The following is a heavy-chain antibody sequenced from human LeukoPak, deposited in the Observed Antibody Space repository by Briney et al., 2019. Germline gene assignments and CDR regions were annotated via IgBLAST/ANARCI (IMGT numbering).Heavy chain of an antibody. CDR2: ISGSGGST. CDR1: GFTFSSYA. CDR3: ARDRFGDAYGPHDY. Sequence: QPGGSLRLSCAASGFTFSSYAMSWVRQAPGKGLEWVSAISGSGGSTYYADSVKGRFTISRDNSKNTLYLQMNSLRAEDTAVYYCARDRFGDAYGPHDYWGQGTLVTVSS. V-gene: IGHV3-23*01. D-gene: IGHD3-16*01. J-gene: IGHJ4*02.